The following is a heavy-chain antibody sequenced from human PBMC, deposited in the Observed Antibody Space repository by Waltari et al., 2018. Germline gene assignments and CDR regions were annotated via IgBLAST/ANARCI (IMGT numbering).Heavy chain of an antibody. Sequence: QLVQSGPEVKKPGTSVKVSCKASGFTFTSSAMQWVRQARGQRLEWIGWINPNRGGTNYAQKFQGRVTMTRDTSISTAYMELSRLRSDDTAGYYCARDSGWYSWFDPWGQGTLVTVSS. CDR2: INPNRGGT. V-gene: IGHV1-2*02. D-gene: IGHD6-19*01. J-gene: IGHJ5*02. CDR1: GFTFTSSA. CDR3: ARDSGWYSWFDP.